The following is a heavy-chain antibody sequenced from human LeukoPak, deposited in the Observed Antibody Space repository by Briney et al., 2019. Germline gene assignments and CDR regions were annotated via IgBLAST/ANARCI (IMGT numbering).Heavy chain of an antibody. Sequence: PGRSLRLSCAASGFTFSSYAMHWVRQAPGKGLEWVAVISYDGSNKYYADSVKGRFTISRDNSKNTLYLQMNNLRAEDTAVYYCAKHWSYCSTTSCFFNYYYYYMDVWGKGTTVTVSS. CDR2: ISYDGSNK. J-gene: IGHJ6*03. V-gene: IGHV3-30-3*02. CDR1: GFTFSSYA. CDR3: AKHWSYCSTTSCFFNYYYYYMDV. D-gene: IGHD2-2*01.